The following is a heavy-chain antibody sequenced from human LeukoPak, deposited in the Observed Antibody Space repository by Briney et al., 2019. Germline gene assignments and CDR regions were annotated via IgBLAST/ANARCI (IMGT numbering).Heavy chain of an antibody. D-gene: IGHD3-22*01. J-gene: IGHJ4*02. CDR3: ARDRGSSGYSDY. CDR2: IYSGGST. V-gene: IGHV3-53*01. Sequence: GGSLRLSCAASGFTVSSDYMSWVRQAPGKGLEWVSVIYSGGSTYYADSVKGRFTISRDNSKNTLYLQMNSLRAEDTAVYYCARDRGSSGYSDYWGQGTLVTVSS. CDR1: GFTVSSDY.